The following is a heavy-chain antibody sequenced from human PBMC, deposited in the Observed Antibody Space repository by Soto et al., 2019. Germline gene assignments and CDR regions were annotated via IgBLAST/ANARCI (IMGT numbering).Heavy chain of an antibody. CDR1: GGSISSGGYY. CDR3: GRYCSGATTYYFDY. Sequence: TLSLTCTVSGGSISSGGYYWSWIRQHPGKGLEWIGYIYYSGSTYYNPSLKSRVTISVDTSKNQFSLKLSSVTAADTAVYYCGRYCSGATTYYFDYWGQGTLVTVSS. D-gene: IGHD2-15*01. V-gene: IGHV4-31*03. J-gene: IGHJ4*02. CDR2: IYYSGST.